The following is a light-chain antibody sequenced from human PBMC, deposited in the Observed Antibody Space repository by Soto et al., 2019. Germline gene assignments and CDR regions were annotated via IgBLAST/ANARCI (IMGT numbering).Light chain of an antibody. CDR3: QQYSTWPRT. V-gene: IGKV3-15*01. CDR1: QSVSRY. J-gene: IGKJ1*01. CDR2: GAS. Sequence: EVVMTQSPVTLSVSPGERATLSCRASQSVSRYLAWYQQKPGQAPRLLIYGASTRATGIPARFSGSGSGTEFTLTISSLQSEDFAVYYCQQYSTWPRTFGQGTKVEIK.